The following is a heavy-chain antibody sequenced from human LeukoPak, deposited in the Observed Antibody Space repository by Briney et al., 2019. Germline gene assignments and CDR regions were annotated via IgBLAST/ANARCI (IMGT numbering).Heavy chain of an antibody. CDR3: ARDLFGTAMVG. V-gene: IGHV3-48*01. D-gene: IGHD5-18*01. Sequence: GGSLRLSCAAPGSTFSSYSMNWVRQAPGKGLEWVSYISSSSSTIYYADSVKGRFTISRDNAKNSLYLQMNSLRAEDTAVYYCARDLFGTAMVGWGQGTLVTVSS. J-gene: IGHJ4*02. CDR1: GSTFSSYS. CDR2: ISSSSSTI.